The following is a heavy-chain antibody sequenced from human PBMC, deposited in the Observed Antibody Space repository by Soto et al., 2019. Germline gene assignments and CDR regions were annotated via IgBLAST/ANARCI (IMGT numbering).Heavy chain of an antibody. CDR1: GFTFSSYS. V-gene: IGHV3-21*04. D-gene: IGHD3-3*01. CDR3: ARHGGTIAAFGI. J-gene: IGHJ3*02. Sequence: GSLRLSCAASGFTFSSYSMNWVRQAPGKGLEWVSSISSSSSYIYYADSVKGRFSISRDNSKNTLYLQMNSLSAEDTAVYYCARHGGTIAAFGIWGQGTMVTVSS. CDR2: ISSSSSYI.